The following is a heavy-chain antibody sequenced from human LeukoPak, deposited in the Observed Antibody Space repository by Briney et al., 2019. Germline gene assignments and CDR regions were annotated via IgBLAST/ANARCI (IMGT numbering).Heavy chain of an antibody. V-gene: IGHV3-30-3*01. CDR2: ISYDGSNK. D-gene: IGHD2-2*02. CDR1: GFTFSSYA. CDR3: ARHRVEYQLLYAPPHFDY. J-gene: IGHJ4*02. Sequence: GGSLRLSCAASGFTFSSYAMHWVRQAPGKGLEWVAVISYDGSNKYYADSVKGRFTISRDNSKNTLYLQMNSLRAEDTAVYYCARHRVEYQLLYAPPHFDYWGQGTLVTVSS.